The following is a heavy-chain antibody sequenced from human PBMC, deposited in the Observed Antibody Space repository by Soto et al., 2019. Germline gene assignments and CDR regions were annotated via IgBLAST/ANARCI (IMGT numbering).Heavy chain of an antibody. CDR3: ARHRVLDDYIWGSYRYTGWGFDY. D-gene: IGHD3-16*02. CDR2: IYYSGST. CDR1: GGSISSSSYY. Sequence: SETLSLTCTVSGGSISSSSYYWGWIRQPPGKGLEWIGSIYYSGSTYYNPSLKSRVTISVDTSKNQFSLKLSSVTAADTAVYYCARHRVLDDYIWGSYRYTGWGFDYWGQGTLVTVSS. V-gene: IGHV4-39*01. J-gene: IGHJ4*02.